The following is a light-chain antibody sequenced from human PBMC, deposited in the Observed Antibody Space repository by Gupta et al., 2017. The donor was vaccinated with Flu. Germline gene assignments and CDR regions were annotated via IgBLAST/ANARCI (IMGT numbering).Light chain of an antibody. V-gene: IGKV1-39*01. Sequence: DIQMTQSPSSLSASVGDRVTISCRSSQDINIYLNWYQQTPGKAPKLLIYTASDLQSGVPSRFSGSGSGTDFTLTITSVQPEDFATFYCQQSYSTPPTFGQGTRLE. CDR2: TAS. J-gene: IGKJ5*01. CDR3: QQSYSTPPT. CDR1: QDINIY.